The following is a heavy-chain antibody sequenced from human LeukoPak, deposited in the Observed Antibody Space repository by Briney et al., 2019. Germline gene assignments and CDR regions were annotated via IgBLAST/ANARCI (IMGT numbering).Heavy chain of an antibody. CDR2: IYYSGST. Sequence: SETLSLTCTVSGGSISSYYWSWIRQPPGKGLEWIGYIYYSGSTNYNPSLKSRVTISVDTSKNQFSLKLSSVTAADTAVYYCARTVRTFGYYYYYMDVWGKGTTVTVSS. D-gene: IGHD3-10*01. V-gene: IGHV4-59*01. CDR3: ARTVRTFGYYYYYMDV. CDR1: GGSISSYY. J-gene: IGHJ6*03.